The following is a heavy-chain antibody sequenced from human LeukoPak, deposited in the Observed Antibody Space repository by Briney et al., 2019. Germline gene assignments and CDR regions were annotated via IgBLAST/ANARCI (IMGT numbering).Heavy chain of an antibody. V-gene: IGHV3-74*01. Sequence: GGSLRLSCAASGFTFSSYWMHWVRQAPGKGLVGVSRINSDGSSTSYADSVKGRFTISRDNAKNTLYLQMNSLRAEDTAVYYCANLVWGSQAETWGQGTLVTVSS. CDR2: INSDGSST. CDR1: GFTFSSYW. J-gene: IGHJ5*02. D-gene: IGHD3-16*01. CDR3: ANLVWGSQAET.